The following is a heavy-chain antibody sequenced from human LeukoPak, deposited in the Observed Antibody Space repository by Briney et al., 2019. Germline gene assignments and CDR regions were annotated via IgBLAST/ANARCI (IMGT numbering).Heavy chain of an antibody. Sequence: PGGSLRLSCAASGFTFSSYAMHWVRQAPGKGLEWVAVISYDGSNKYYADSVKGRFTISRDNSKNTLYLQMNSLRAEDTAVYYCARGHGGYCTNGVCTNYFDYWGQGTLVTVSS. CDR1: GFTFSSYA. D-gene: IGHD2-8*01. CDR3: ARGHGGYCTNGVCTNYFDY. CDR2: ISYDGSNK. V-gene: IGHV3-30*04. J-gene: IGHJ4*02.